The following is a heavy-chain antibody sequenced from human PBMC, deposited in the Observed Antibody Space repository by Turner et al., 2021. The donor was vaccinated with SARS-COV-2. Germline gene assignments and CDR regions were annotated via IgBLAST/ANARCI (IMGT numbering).Heavy chain of an antibody. CDR1: GYTSTSYD. CDR3: ARGTYGYRSGRGDF. CDR2: MNPNSGNT. D-gene: IGHD6-25*01. J-gene: IGHJ4*02. Sequence: QVQLVQSGAEVKKPGASVKVSCKASGYTSTSYDINWVRQATGQGPEWMGWMNPNSGNTGYALNFRGRVTMTRDTSTTTAYMELSSLRFEDTAVYYCARGTYGYRSGRGDFWGQGTLVTVSS. V-gene: IGHV1-8*01.